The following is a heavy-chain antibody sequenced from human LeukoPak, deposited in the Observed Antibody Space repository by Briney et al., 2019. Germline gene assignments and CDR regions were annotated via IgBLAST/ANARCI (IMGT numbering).Heavy chain of an antibody. V-gene: IGHV1-69*13. CDR3: ASGGYSYGRNWFDP. CDR1: GGTFSSYA. D-gene: IGHD5-18*01. CDR2: IIPFFGTA. J-gene: IGHJ5*02. Sequence: GASVKVSCKASGGTFSSYAISWVRQAPGQGLEWMGGIIPFFGTANYAQKFQGRVTITADESTSTAYMELSSLRSEDTAVYYCASGGYSYGRNWFDPWGQGTLVTVSS.